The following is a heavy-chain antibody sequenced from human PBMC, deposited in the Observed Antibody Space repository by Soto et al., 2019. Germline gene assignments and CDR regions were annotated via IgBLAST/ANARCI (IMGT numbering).Heavy chain of an antibody. V-gene: IGHV3-23*01. Sequence: EVQLLESGGGLVQPGGSLRLSCAASGFTFSSYAMSWVRQAPGKGLEWVSAISGSGGSTYYADSVKGRFTIYRDNSKNTLYLQMNSLRAEDTAVYYCANFQQSHGDYVRHYSGMDVWGHGTTVTVSS. J-gene: IGHJ6*02. D-gene: IGHD4-17*01. CDR2: ISGSGGST. CDR3: ANFQQSHGDYVRHYSGMDV. CDR1: GFTFSSYA.